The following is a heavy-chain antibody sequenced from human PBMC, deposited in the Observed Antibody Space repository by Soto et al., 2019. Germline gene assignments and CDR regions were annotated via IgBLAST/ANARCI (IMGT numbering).Heavy chain of an antibody. J-gene: IGHJ4*02. CDR2: ITYSGNT. V-gene: IGHV4-31*03. D-gene: IGHD2-8*01. CDR1: GGSVSSVGYY. Sequence: PSETLSLTCTVSGGSVSSVGYYWSWIRQHPGKGLEWIGYITYSGNTYYNPSLESRVTMSADTSKNQFSLKLSSVTAADKAVYFCVRGGSCTNGVCYLFDYWGQGNLVTVSS. CDR3: VRGGSCTNGVCYLFDY.